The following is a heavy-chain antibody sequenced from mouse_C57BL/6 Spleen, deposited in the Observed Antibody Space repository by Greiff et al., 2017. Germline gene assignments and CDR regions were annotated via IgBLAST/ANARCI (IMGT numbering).Heavy chain of an antibody. CDR1: GYTFTSYW. V-gene: IGHV1-50*01. Sequence: QVQLQQSGAELVKPGASVKLSCEASGYTFTSYWMQWVKQRPGQGLEWIGEIDPSDSYTNYNQKFKGKATLTVDTSSSTAYMQLSSLTSEDSAVYYCAREGLLRLFDYWGQGTTLTVSS. CDR2: IDPSDSYT. CDR3: AREGLLRLFDY. D-gene: IGHD1-1*01. J-gene: IGHJ2*01.